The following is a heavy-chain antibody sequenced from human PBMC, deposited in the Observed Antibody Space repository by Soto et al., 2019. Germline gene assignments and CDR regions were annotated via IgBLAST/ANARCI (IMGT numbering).Heavy chain of an antibody. Sequence: GPVKVSCKASGYTFTSYGISWVRQAPGQGLEWMGWISAYNGNTNYAQKLQGRVTMTTDTSTSTAYMELRSLRSDDTAVYYCARAPIVVVTATTPGPLDYWGQGTLVTVSS. CDR2: ISAYNGNT. CDR1: GYTFTSYG. CDR3: ARAPIVVVTATTPGPLDY. J-gene: IGHJ4*02. V-gene: IGHV1-18*01. D-gene: IGHD2-21*02.